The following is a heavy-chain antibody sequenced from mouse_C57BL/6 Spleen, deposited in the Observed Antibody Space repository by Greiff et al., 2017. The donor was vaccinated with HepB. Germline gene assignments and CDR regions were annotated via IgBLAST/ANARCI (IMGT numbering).Heavy chain of an antibody. CDR3: ARPIPSYYAMDY. CDR2: ISSGGSYT. CDR1: GFTFSSYG. D-gene: IGHD2-12*01. J-gene: IGHJ4*01. V-gene: IGHV5-6*01. Sequence: EVQLVESGGDLVKPGGSLKLSCAASGFTFSSYGMSWVRQTPDKRLEWVATISSGGSYTYYPDSVKGRFTISRDNAKNTLYLQMSSLKSEDTAMYYCARPIPSYYAMDYWGQGTSVTVSS.